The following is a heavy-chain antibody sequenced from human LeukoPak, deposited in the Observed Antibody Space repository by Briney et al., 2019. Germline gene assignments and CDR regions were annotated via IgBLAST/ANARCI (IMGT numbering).Heavy chain of an antibody. Sequence: PGRSLRLSCAASGFTFSSYAMHWVRQAPGKGLEWVAVIWYDGSNKYYVDSVKGRFTISRDNSKNTLYLQMNSLRAEDTALYYCAKSGGPGDYFDYWGQGTLVTVSS. V-gene: IGHV3-33*06. CDR1: GFTFSSYA. CDR3: AKSGGPGDYFDY. J-gene: IGHJ4*02. CDR2: IWYDGSNK. D-gene: IGHD1-14*01.